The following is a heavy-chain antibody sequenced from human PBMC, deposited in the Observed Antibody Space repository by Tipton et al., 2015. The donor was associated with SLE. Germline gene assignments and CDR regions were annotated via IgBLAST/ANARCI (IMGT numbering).Heavy chain of an antibody. CDR2: VFYTGST. D-gene: IGHD2-2*01. CDR1: GGPISGYY. CDR3: ARDGYCSTSNCRTSGYMDV. J-gene: IGHJ6*03. Sequence: TLSLTCTVSGGPISGYYWSWIRQPPGKGLEWIGYVFYTGSTNYNPSLRSRVSISLETSKNQFSLQLTSVTAADTAVYYCARDGYCSTSNCRTSGYMDVWGKGTMVNVSS. V-gene: IGHV4-59*01.